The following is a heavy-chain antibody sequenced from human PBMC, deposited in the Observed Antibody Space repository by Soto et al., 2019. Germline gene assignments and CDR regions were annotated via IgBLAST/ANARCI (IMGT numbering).Heavy chain of an antibody. CDR3: VMVDNYVTPTPQDV. V-gene: IGHV1-18*01. Sequence: QVQLVQSGDEVKKPGASVKVSCKASGYIFVNYGIAWVRQAPGQGLEWMGWISPYTGNTHSATKIQGRLTMTTDTSTSTADRALGSLTPDDTAVYYCVMVDNYVTPTPQDVWGQGTTVTVSS. J-gene: IGHJ6*02. CDR1: GYIFVNYG. D-gene: IGHD3-16*01. CDR2: ISPYTGNT.